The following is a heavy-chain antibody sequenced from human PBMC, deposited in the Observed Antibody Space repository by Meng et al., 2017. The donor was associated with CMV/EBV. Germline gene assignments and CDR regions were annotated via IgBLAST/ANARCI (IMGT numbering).Heavy chain of an antibody. CDR2: IYYSGST. CDR3: ARGEGYYYYYGMDV. V-gene: IGHV4-59*01. J-gene: IGHJ6*02. CDR1: GGSISSYY. Sequence: SETLSLTCTVSGGSISSYYWSWIRQPPGKGLEWIGYIYYSGSTNYNPSLKSRVTISVDTSKNQFSLKLSSVTAADTAVYYCARGEGYYYYYGMDVWGQGTTVTVSS.